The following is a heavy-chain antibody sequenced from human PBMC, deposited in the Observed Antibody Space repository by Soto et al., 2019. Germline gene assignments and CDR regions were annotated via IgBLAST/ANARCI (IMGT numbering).Heavy chain of an antibody. CDR2: INPNGGRT. CDR1: GYIFTNYY. D-gene: IGHD3-22*01. CDR3: ARDPYYDNTPLEAFFDF. J-gene: IGHJ4*02. Sequence: QVQLVQSGAEVKEPGVSVKVSCKASGYIFTNYYVHWVRQAPGQGLEWMGMINPNGGRTTYAQNFRDRVRMTSDTSTNTIYMELDSLRSDDTATYYCARDPYYDNTPLEAFFDFWGQGTLVTVSS. V-gene: IGHV1-46*01.